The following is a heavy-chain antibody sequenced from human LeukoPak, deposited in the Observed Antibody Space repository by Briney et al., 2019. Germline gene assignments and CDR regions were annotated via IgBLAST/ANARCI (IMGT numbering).Heavy chain of an antibody. V-gene: IGHV3-33*08. CDR3: ARDRGDYNHNFDY. CDR2: IWYDGSQK. J-gene: IGHJ4*02. D-gene: IGHD4-17*01. Sequence: GGSLRLSCAASEFTFSSYSMNWVRQAPGKGLEWVAVIWYDGSQKYYADSVKGRFTISRDNSKNMLYLHMNSLRAEDTAVYFCARDRGDYNHNFDYWGQGTLVTVSS. CDR1: EFTFSSYS.